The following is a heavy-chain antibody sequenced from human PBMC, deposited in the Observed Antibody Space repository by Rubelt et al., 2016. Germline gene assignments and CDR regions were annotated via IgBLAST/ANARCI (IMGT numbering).Heavy chain of an antibody. D-gene: IGHD5-24*01. J-gene: IGHJ4*02. CDR3: ARDGDGYNSIDY. CDR2: ISAYNGNT. V-gene: IGHV1-18*01. Sequence: VRQAPGQGLEWMGWISAYNGNTNYAQKLQGRVTMTTDTSTSTAYMELRSLRSDDTAVYYCARDGDGYNSIDYWGQGTLVTVSS.